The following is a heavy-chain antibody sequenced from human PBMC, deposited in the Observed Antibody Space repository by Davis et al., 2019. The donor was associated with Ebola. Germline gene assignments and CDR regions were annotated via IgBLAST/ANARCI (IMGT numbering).Heavy chain of an antibody. CDR2: ISSGNNYI. CDR1: GFSFSIFS. D-gene: IGHD1-26*01. Sequence: GGSLRLSCATSGFSFSIFSMNWFRQAPGKGLEWVSSISSGNNYIYYAASVKGRFTISRDNAKNSLYLHMSSLRAEDTAVYYCARDITGVGAGGDYWGQGTLVTVSS. CDR3: ARDITGVGAGGDY. J-gene: IGHJ4*02. V-gene: IGHV3-21*01.